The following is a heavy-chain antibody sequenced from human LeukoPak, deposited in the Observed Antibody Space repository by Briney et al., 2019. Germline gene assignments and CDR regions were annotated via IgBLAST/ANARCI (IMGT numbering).Heavy chain of an antibody. J-gene: IGHJ4*02. V-gene: IGHV4-61*01. Sequence: PSETLSLTCTLSGGSVSSGSYYWSWIRQPPGKGLEWIGYTYYSTRTNYYPPLKSRVIISVDTSKNQFSLKLSSVTAADTAVYYCARLEEERYFDWLFSYWGQGTLVTVSS. CDR2: TYYSTRT. D-gene: IGHD3-9*01. CDR3: ARLEEERYFDWLFSY. CDR1: GGSVSSGSYY.